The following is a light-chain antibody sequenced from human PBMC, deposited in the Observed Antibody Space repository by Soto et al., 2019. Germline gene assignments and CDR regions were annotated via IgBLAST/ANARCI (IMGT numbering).Light chain of an antibody. Sequence: QSALTLPASLSGSPGQSITISCTGTSSDVGGYNYVSWYQQHPGKAPKLMIYEVSNRPSGVSNRFSGSKSGNTASLTISGLQAEDEADYYCSSYTSSRSYVFGTGTKVTVL. V-gene: IGLV2-14*01. J-gene: IGLJ1*01. CDR3: SSYTSSRSYV. CDR2: EVS. CDR1: SSDVGGYNY.